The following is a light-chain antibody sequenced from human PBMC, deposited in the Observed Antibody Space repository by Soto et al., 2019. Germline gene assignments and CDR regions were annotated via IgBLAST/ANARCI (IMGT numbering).Light chain of an antibody. CDR1: QSVLHSSNNKNY. CDR2: WAS. J-gene: IGKJ2*01. V-gene: IGKV4-1*01. CDR3: QQYYDFPRT. Sequence: DIVMTQSPDSLAVSLGERATINCKSSQSVLHSSNNKNYLAWYQQKPGQPPKPLIYWASTRESGVTDRFSGSGSGTDFTLTITSLQAEDVAVYYCQQYYDFPRTFGQGTKLEIK.